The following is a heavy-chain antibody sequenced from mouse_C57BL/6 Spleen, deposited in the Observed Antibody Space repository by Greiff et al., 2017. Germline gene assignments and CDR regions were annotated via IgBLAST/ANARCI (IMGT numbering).Heavy chain of an antibody. CDR3: ARVGIGRYSNLDY. V-gene: IGHV1-81*01. J-gene: IGHJ2*01. CDR2: IYPRSGNT. CDR1: GYTFTSYG. D-gene: IGHD2-5*01. Sequence: VQLQESGAELARPGASVKLSCKASGYTFTSYGISWVKQRTGQGLEWIGEIYPRSGNTYYNEKFKGKATLTADKSSSTAYMGLRSLTSEDSAVYFCARVGIGRYSNLDYWGQGTTLTVSS.